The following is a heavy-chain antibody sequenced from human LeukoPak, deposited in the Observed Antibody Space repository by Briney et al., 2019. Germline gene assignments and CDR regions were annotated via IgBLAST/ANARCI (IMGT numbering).Heavy chain of an antibody. CDR1: GGSISGSPYS. D-gene: IGHD3-10*01. Sequence: KTSETLSLTCTVSGGSISGSPYSWAWIRQPPGKGLQWIGSIYSTGNTYYNPSLKSRVTISVDTSRNQFSLKLSSVTAADTAVYYCTRRESSSALIRHWGQGTLVTVSS. V-gene: IGHV4-39*01. CDR2: IYSTGNT. CDR3: TRRESSSALIRH. J-gene: IGHJ4*02.